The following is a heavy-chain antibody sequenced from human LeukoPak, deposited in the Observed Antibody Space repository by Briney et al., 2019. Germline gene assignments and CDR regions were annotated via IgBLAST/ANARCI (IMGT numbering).Heavy chain of an antibody. D-gene: IGHD3-16*02. V-gene: IGHV3-7*05. CDR1: GFTFSSYW. CDR2: IKQDGSEK. CDR3: ARGYISPRMNWFDP. Sequence: GGSLRLSCAASGFTFSSYWVSWVRQAPGKGLEWVANIKQDGSEKYYVDSLEGRFTISRDNAKNSLYLQMNSLRAEDTAVYYCARGYISPRMNWFDPWGQGTLVTVSS. J-gene: IGHJ5*02.